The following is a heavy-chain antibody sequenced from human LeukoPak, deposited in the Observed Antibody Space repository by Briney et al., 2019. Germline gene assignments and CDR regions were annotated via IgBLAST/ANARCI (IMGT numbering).Heavy chain of an antibody. CDR3: ARSGSGWAHYDY. CDR1: GGSISSYY. V-gene: IGHV4-59*01. Sequence: KSSETLSLTCTVSGGSISSYYWSWIRQPPGKGLEWIGYIYYSGSTNYNPSLKSRVTISVDTSKNQFSLKLSSVTAADTAVYYCARSGSGWAHYDYWGQRTLVTVSS. CDR2: IYYSGST. J-gene: IGHJ4*02. D-gene: IGHD6-19*01.